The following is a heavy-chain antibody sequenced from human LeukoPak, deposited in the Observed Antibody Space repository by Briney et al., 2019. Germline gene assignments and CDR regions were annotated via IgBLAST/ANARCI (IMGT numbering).Heavy chain of an antibody. CDR3: ARLTEDYSSGWYESVDY. J-gene: IGHJ4*02. V-gene: IGHV4-59*08. Sequence: PSETLSLTCTVSGGSISSYYWSWIRQPPGKGLEWIGYIYYSGSTNYNPSLKGRVTISVDTSKNQFSLKLSSVTAADTAVYYCARLTEDYSSGWYESVDYWGQGTLVTVSS. D-gene: IGHD6-19*01. CDR2: IYYSGST. CDR1: GGSISSYY.